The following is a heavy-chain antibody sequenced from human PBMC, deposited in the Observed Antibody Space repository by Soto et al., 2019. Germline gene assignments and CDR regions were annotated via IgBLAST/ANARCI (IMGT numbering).Heavy chain of an antibody. D-gene: IGHD2-15*01. J-gene: IGHJ3*02. Sequence: SVKVSCKASGGTFSSYTISWVRQAPGQGLEWMGRIIPILGIANYAQKFQGRVTITADKSTSTAYMELSSLRSEDTAVYYCARDGVVVVAATYSADAFDIWGQGTMVTVSS. CDR3: ARDGVVVVAATYSADAFDI. CDR2: IIPILGIA. V-gene: IGHV1-69*04. CDR1: GGTFSSYT.